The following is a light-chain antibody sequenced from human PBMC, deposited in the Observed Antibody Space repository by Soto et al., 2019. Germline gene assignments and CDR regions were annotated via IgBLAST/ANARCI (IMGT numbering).Light chain of an antibody. CDR3: QQYNTFYT. V-gene: IGKV1-5*01. Sequence: DIQMTQSPSTLSASVGDRVTITCRTSQSISTWLAWYQQKPGKAPKLLISGVSTLGSGVPSRFSGSGSGTEFTLTISGLQPDDFATNYCQQYNTFYTFGQGTILEIK. CDR2: GVS. J-gene: IGKJ2*01. CDR1: QSISTW.